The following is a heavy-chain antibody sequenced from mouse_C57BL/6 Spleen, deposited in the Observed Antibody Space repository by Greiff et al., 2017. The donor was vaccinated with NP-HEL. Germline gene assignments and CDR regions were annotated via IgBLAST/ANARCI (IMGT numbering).Heavy chain of an antibody. D-gene: IGHD1-1*02. CDR2: ISNGGGST. CDR3: ARKLWAMDY. CDR1: GFTFSDYY. J-gene: IGHJ4*01. V-gene: IGHV5-12*01. Sequence: EVLLVESGAGLVQPGGSLKLSCAASGFTFSDYYMHWVRQTPEKRLEWIAYISNGGGSTYYPDTVKGRFTISRDTATNTLYLQMSRLKSEDTAMYYCARKLWAMDYWGQGTSVTVSS.